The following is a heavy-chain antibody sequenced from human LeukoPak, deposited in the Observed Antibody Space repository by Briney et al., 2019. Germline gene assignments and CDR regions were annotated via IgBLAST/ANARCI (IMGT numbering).Heavy chain of an antibody. CDR1: GGSFSAYY. CDR2: ITHSGST. Sequence: PSETLSLTCAVYGGSFSAYYWTWIRQPPGKGLECIGEITHSGSTNYNPSLESRVSISVDTSTDQFSLSLSSVTAADTAVFYCARGRRVEADYYGSGSKRVSYYYYGLDVWGQGTTVAVSS. CDR3: ARGRRVEADYYGSGSKRVSYYYYGLDV. D-gene: IGHD3-10*01. J-gene: IGHJ6*02. V-gene: IGHV4-34*01.